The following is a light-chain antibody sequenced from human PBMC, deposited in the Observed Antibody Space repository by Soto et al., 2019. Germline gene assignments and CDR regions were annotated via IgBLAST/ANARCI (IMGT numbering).Light chain of an antibody. CDR2: GAF. CDR1: QXXSDYY. J-gene: IGKJ4*01. Sequence: EIVLTXSPXXXXLSXGXRAXXXXXASQXXSDYYLAWYQQKPGQAPRLLIYGAFNRATGIPDRFSGSGSGTDFTLTISRLEPEDFAVYYCQQYGSSPPLSFGGGTKVEIK. V-gene: IGKV3-20*01. CDR3: QQYGSSPPLS.